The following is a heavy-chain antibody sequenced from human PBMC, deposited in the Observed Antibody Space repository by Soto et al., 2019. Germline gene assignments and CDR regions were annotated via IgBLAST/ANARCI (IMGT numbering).Heavy chain of an antibody. V-gene: IGHV3-23*01. D-gene: IGHD4-4*01. CDR1: GFTFSSYA. CDR2: ISGSGGST. Sequence: PGGSLRLSCAASGFTFSSYAMSWVRQAPGKGLEWVSAISGSGGSTYYADSVKGRFTISRDNSKNTLYLQMNSLRAEDTAVYYCAKRGMTTTLYYYYYGMDVWGQGTTVTVSS. CDR3: AKRGMTTTLYYYYYGMDV. J-gene: IGHJ6*02.